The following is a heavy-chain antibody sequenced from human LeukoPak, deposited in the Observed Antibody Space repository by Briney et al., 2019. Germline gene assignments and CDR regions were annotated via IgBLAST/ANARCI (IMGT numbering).Heavy chain of an antibody. CDR2: IWYDGSKR. D-gene: IGHD2/OR15-2a*01. J-gene: IGHJ4*02. V-gene: IGHV3-33*06. CDR3: AKALDYWYFDY. Sequence: GGSLRLSCAASGFVFDTYGMHWVRQAPGKGLEWVAVIWYDGSKRYYADSVKGRFTISRDNSKNTLYLQVNSLRAEDTAVYYCAKALDYWYFDYWGQGTLVTVSS. CDR1: GFVFDTYG.